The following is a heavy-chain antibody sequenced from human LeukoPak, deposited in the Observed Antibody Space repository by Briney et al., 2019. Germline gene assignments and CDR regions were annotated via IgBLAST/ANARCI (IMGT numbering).Heavy chain of an antibody. CDR2: INHSGST. CDR3: ARGTVDTAMVTWFDC. CDR1: GGSFSGYY. J-gene: IGHJ4*02. D-gene: IGHD5-18*01. Sequence: PSETLSLTCAVYGGSFSGYYWSWIRQPPGKGLEWIGEINHSGSTNYNPSLKSRVTISVDASKNQFSLKLSSVTAADTAVYYCARGTVDTAMVTWFDCWGQGTLVTVSS. V-gene: IGHV4-34*01.